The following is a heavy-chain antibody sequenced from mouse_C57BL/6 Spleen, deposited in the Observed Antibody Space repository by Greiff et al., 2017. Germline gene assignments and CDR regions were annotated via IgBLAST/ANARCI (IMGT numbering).Heavy chain of an antibody. J-gene: IGHJ3*01. CDR1: GYTFTSYW. Sequence: QVQLQQPGAELVKPGASVKLSCKASGYTFTSYWMHWVKQRPGQGLEWIGMIHPNSGSTNYNEKFKSKATLTVDKSSSTAYMQLSSLTSEDSAVYYCAYCGSSSWFAYWGQGTLVTVSA. V-gene: IGHV1-64*01. CDR3: AYCGSSSWFAY. D-gene: IGHD1-1*01. CDR2: IHPNSGST.